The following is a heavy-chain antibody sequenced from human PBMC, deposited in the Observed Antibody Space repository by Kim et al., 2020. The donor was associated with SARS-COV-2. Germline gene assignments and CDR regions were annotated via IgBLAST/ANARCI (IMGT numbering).Heavy chain of an antibody. CDR3: AREGYTSGYCGAFDT. D-gene: IGHD3-22*01. Sequence: EDSAKGRFSICRDDSKNTVYLQMSSLRVEDSAIYYCAREGYTSGYCGAFDTWGQGTMVTVSS. J-gene: IGHJ3*01. V-gene: IGHV3-30*15.